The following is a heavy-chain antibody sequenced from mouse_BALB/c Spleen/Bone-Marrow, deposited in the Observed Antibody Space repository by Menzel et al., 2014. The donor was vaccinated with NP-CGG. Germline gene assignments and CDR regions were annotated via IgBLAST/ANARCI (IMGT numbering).Heavy chain of an antibody. J-gene: IGHJ4*01. Sequence: VQRVESGPGLVAPSQSLSITCTVSGFSLTSYGVHWVRQPPGKGLEWLGVIWAGGSTNYNSALMSRLSISKDNSKSXVFLKMNSLQTDDTAMYYCAIVPLFRYGSSYGMDYWGQGTSVTVSS. D-gene: IGHD1-1*01. V-gene: IGHV2-9*02. CDR3: AIVPLFRYGSSYGMDY. CDR2: IWAGGST. CDR1: GFSLTSYG.